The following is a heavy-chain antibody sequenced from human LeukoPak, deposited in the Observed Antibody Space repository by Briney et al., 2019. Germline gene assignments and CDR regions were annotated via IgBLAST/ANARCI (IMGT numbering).Heavy chain of an antibody. CDR2: ISYQGSNK. CDR1: GFTFSSYA. CDR3: ARNPSGDLFNWFDP. J-gene: IGHJ5*02. Sequence: SGGSLRLSCAASGFTFSSYAMSWVRQAPGKGLEWVAGISYQGSNKYYADSVKGRYIISRDNSKNTLYLQMSSLRAEDTALYYCARNPSGDLFNWFDPWGHGTLVTVSS. V-gene: IGHV3-30-3*01. D-gene: IGHD2-21*02.